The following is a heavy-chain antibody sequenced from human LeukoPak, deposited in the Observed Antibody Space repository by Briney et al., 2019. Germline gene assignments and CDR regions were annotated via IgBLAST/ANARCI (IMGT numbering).Heavy chain of an antibody. J-gene: IGHJ3*02. D-gene: IGHD5-24*01. CDR2: ISSSGSTI. Sequence: GGSLRLSCAASGFTFRSYEMNWVRHAPGKGLEWVSYISSSGSTIYYADSVKGRFTISRDNANNSLYLQMNSLRAEDTAVYYCARDRQRWLQSPNDAFDIWGQGTMVTVSS. CDR1: GFTFRSYE. CDR3: ARDRQRWLQSPNDAFDI. V-gene: IGHV3-48*03.